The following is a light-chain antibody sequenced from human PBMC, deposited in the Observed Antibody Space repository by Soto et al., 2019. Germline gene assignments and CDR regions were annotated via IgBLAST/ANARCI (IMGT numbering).Light chain of an antibody. CDR2: NFN. Sequence: QSVLNQPPSASGTPGQRVTLSCSGSRSNIGSNTVHWYQHLPGTAHKLLIYNFNERPSGVPDRFSGSKSGTSASLAISGLQSDDEADYYCAAWDDSLNGPAFGGGTKRTVL. CDR1: RSNIGSNT. CDR3: AAWDDSLNGPA. V-gene: IGLV1-44*01. J-gene: IGLJ2*01.